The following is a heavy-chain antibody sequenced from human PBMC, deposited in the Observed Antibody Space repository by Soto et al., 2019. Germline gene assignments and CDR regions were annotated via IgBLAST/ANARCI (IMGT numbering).Heavy chain of an antibody. CDR3: ARGTHYYDSSGYPTVGAFDI. Sequence: SVKVSCKASGGTFSSYTISWVRQAPGQGLEWMGRIIPILGIANYAQKFQGRVTITADKSTSTAYMELSSLRSEDTAVYYCARGTHYYDSSGYPTVGAFDIWGQGTMVT. V-gene: IGHV1-69*02. CDR2: IIPILGIA. J-gene: IGHJ3*02. D-gene: IGHD3-22*01. CDR1: GGTFSSYT.